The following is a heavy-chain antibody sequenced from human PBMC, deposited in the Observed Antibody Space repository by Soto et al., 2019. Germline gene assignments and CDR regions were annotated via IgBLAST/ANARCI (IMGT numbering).Heavy chain of an antibody. CDR3: ARDGQYRTDGFDI. CDR2: LSRGGGST. Sequence: EAQLLESGGELIQPWGSLRLSCAASGFTYSSHGMSWVRQAPGKGLEWIAGLSRGGGSTYYADSVKGRFTISRDNSKNTLDLIMNSLRVEDTALYYCARDGQYRTDGFDIWGQGTMVTVSS. D-gene: IGHD5-12*01. CDR1: GFTYSSHG. V-gene: IGHV3-23*01. J-gene: IGHJ3*02.